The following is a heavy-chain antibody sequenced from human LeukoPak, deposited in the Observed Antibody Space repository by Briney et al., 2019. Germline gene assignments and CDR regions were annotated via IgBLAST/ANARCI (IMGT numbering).Heavy chain of an antibody. CDR2: ISANNGNT. J-gene: IGHJ4*02. Sequence: GASVNVSCKASGYTFTSYGISWVRQAPGQGLEWMGWISANNGNTNSAPKVQNRVTMTTDTSTSTAYMELRSLRSDDTAVYYCAREHYGSGSYYYGYYFDYWGQGSMVTVSS. D-gene: IGHD3-10*01. CDR1: GYTFTSYG. V-gene: IGHV1-18*01. CDR3: AREHYGSGSYYYGYYFDY.